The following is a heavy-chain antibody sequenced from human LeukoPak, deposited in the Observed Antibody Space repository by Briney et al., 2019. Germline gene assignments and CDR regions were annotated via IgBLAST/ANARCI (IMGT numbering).Heavy chain of an antibody. CDR2: MNPNSGNT. CDR1: GYTFTCYV. CDR3: ARVLTMVVRTGIYYYMDV. V-gene: IGHV1-8*03. Sequence: ASVKVSRKAAGYTFTCYVIDWVGQAAGQGREWMGWMNPNSGNTDYAQKFQGRVTITRNTYISQAYMAVSVLRSEDTAVYYCARVLTMVVRTGIYYYMDVWGKGTTVTVSS. J-gene: IGHJ6*03. D-gene: IGHD3-10*01.